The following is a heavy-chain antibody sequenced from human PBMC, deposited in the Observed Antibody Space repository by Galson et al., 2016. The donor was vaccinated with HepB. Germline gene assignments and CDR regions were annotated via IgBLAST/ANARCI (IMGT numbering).Heavy chain of an antibody. CDR3: ARRSVLYSKTDDYHYYALDL. CDR1: GFTFSQFW. J-gene: IGHJ3*01. V-gene: IGHV3-7*03. D-gene: IGHD3-22*01. CDR2: VKQGREEK. Sequence: RLSCAASGFTFSQFWMSWVRQAPGKGLEWVATVKQGREEKFYLDSVKGRFTVSRDDGNQVMYLQMGGLRGDDTAVFYCARRSVLYSKTDDYHYYALDLWGQGTMVTVSS.